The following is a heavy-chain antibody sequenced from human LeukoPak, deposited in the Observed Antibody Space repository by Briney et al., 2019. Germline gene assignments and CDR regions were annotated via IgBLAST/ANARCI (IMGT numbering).Heavy chain of an antibody. J-gene: IGHJ6*03. D-gene: IGHD2-15*01. CDR2: IIPIFGTA. V-gene: IGHV1-69*05. CDR1: GGTSSSYA. Sequence: SVKVSCKASGGTSSSYAISWVRQAPGQGLEWMGGIIPIFGTANYAQKFQGRVTITTDESTSTAYMELSSLRSEDTAVYYCARGRAADHYYYYYMDVWGKGTTVTVSS. CDR3: ARGRAADHYYYYYMDV.